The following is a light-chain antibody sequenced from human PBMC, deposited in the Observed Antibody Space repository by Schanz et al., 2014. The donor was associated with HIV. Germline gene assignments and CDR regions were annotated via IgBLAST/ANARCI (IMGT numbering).Light chain of an antibody. CDR3: QRYNSFSHT. J-gene: IGKJ2*01. V-gene: IGKV1-9*01. CDR2: AAS. Sequence: DIQLTQSPSFLSASVGDRVTITCRASQGISSYLAWYQLKPGKAPKLLIYAASTLQSGVPSRFSGSGSGTEFTLTISSLQPEDSATYYCQRYNSFSHTFGQGTKLDIK. CDR1: QGISSY.